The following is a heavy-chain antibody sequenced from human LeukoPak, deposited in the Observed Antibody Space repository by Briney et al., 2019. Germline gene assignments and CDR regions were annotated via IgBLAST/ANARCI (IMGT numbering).Heavy chain of an antibody. J-gene: IGHJ3*02. CDR2: ISYDGSNK. Sequence: GGSLRLSCAASGFTFSSYAMHWVRQAPGKGLEWVAVISYDGSNKYYADSVKGRFAISRDNSKNTLYLQMNSLRAEDTAVYYCAKSGTSGYDLLDIWGQGTMVTVSS. CDR3: AKSGTSGYDLLDI. V-gene: IGHV3-30*09. D-gene: IGHD5-12*01. CDR1: GFTFSSYA.